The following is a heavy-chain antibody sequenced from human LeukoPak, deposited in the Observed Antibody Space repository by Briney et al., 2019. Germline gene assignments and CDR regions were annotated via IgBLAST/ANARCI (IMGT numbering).Heavy chain of an antibody. Sequence: PRGSLRLSCAAPGFTVSSNYMSWVRQAPGKGLEWVSVIYSGGSTYYADSVKGRFTISRDNSKNTLYLKMNSMRAEDTAVYYCARDGMVRGVIAIFDYWGQGTLVTVSS. J-gene: IGHJ4*02. CDR1: GFTVSSNY. CDR2: IYSGGST. V-gene: IGHV3-66*01. CDR3: ARDGMVRGVIAIFDY. D-gene: IGHD3-10*01.